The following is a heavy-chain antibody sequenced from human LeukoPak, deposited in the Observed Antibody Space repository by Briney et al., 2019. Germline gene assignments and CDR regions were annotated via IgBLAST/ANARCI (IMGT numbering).Heavy chain of an antibody. V-gene: IGHV3-7*03. CDR1: GFTLSNHW. J-gene: IGHJ6*02. CDR3: VRNNAMDV. Sequence: GGSLRLSCAASGFTLSNHWMTWVRQVPGRGPEWVANVNRDGSETYYLDSVKGRFTISRDNAKNSLYLQMNSLRAEDTALYYCVRNNAMDVWGQGTTVIVSS. D-gene: IGHD2-8*01. CDR2: VNRDGSET.